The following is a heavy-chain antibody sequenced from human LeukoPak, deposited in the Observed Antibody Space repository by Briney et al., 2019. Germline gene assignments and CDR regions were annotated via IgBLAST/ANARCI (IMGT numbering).Heavy chain of an antibody. CDR2: INPNSGGT. CDR3: ARLGCSSTSCYRGGWFDP. J-gene: IGHJ5*02. V-gene: IGHV1-2*02. Sequence: ASVKVSCKASGYTFTGDYMHWVRQAPGQGLEWMGWINPNSGGTNYAQKFQGRVTMTRDTSISTAYMELSRLRSDDTAVYYCARLGCSSTSCYRGGWFDPWGQGTLVTVSS. D-gene: IGHD2-2*01. CDR1: GYTFTGDY.